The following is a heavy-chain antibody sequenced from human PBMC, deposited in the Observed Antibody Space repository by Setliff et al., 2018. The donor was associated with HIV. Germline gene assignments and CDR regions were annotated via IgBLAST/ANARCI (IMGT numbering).Heavy chain of an antibody. CDR2: IFSSRRT. V-gene: IGHV4-4*09. J-gene: IGHJ5*02. CDR3: ARRIDDSGSFPDKNWFDT. Sequence: SETLSLTCTVSGDSISSYSWNWIRQSPGGGLEWSGFIFSSRRTKYNPSLQSRVTMSIDTSKNQFSLRLTSVTAADTAVYYCARRIDDSGSFPDKNWFDTWGQGSLVTVSS. CDR1: GDSISSYS. D-gene: IGHD3-10*01.